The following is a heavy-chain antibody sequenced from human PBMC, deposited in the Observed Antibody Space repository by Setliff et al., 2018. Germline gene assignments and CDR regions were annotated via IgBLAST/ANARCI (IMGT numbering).Heavy chain of an antibody. V-gene: IGHV4-59*01. CDR1: GGSFSGYY. D-gene: IGHD5-18*01. J-gene: IGHJ4*02. CDR2: IYYSGST. CDR3: ARALYSYDFDY. Sequence: SETLSLTCAVFGGSFSGYYWSWIRQPPGKGLEWIGYIYYSGSTNYNPSLKSRVTISVDTSKNQFSLKLSSVTAADTAVYYCARALYSYDFDYWGQGTLVTVSS.